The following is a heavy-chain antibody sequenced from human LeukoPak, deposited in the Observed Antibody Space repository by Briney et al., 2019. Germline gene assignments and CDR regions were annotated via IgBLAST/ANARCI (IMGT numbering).Heavy chain of an antibody. CDR3: ARGLAVYGGNSGVYFDY. V-gene: IGHV4-59*01. Sequence: SETLSLTCTVSGGSISSYYWSWIRQPPGKGLEWIGYIYYSGSTNYHPSLKSRVTISVDTSKNQFSLKLSSVTAADTAVYYCARGLAVYGGNSGVYFDYWGQGTLVTVSS. CDR1: GGSISSYY. J-gene: IGHJ4*02. D-gene: IGHD4-23*01. CDR2: IYYSGST.